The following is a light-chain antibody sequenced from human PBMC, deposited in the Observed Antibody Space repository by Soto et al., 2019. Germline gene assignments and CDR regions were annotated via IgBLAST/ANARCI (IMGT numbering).Light chain of an antibody. V-gene: IGKV1-5*01. CDR3: QQYNSYLYT. Sequence: DIQMTQSPSTLSASVGDRVTITCRASHSVASWLAWYQQKPGRAPKLLIYDASTLENEVPSRFSGSGSGTEFTLTISSLQPEDLATYFCQQYNSYLYTFGQGTKLEIK. CDR1: HSVASW. CDR2: DAS. J-gene: IGKJ2*01.